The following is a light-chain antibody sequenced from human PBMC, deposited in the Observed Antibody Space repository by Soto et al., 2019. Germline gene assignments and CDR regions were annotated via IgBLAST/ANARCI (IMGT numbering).Light chain of an antibody. CDR2: ELT. Sequence: LTQPASVSGSPGQSITISCTGTSSDVGADNYVCWYQQHPDNAPKLIIYELTNRPSGVSNRFSGSKSGNTASLTISGLQAEDEADYYCSSYSTTSTLVVFGGGT. J-gene: IGLJ3*02. CDR3: SSYSTTSTLVV. CDR1: SSDVGADNY. V-gene: IGLV2-14*03.